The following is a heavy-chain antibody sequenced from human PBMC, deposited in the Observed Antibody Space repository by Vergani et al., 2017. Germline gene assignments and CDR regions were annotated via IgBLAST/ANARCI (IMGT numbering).Heavy chain of an antibody. CDR2: INPNSGGT. V-gene: IGHV1-2*02. CDR3: ARGPNIVVVPAAPPPDY. Sequence: QVQLVQSGAEVKKPGASVKVSCKASGYTFTGYYMHWVRQAPGQGLEWRGWINPNSGGTNYAQKFQGRVTMTRDTSISTAYMELSRLRSDDTAVYYCARGPNIVVVPAAPPPDYGGQGTLVTVSS. J-gene: IGHJ4*02. D-gene: IGHD2-2*01. CDR1: GYTFTGYY.